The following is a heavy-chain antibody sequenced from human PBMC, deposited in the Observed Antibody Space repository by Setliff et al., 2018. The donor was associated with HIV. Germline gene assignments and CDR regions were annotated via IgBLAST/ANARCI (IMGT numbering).Heavy chain of an antibody. Sequence: PSETLSLTCAVSGYSISSGYYWGWIRQPPGKGLEWIGSIYQTGVTYYNPSLKSRVTISVDTSENQFSLNLSSVTAADTAIYYCARHANTVTTVFVDYFDYWGQGTLVTVS. CDR1: GYSISSGYY. V-gene: IGHV4-38-2*01. J-gene: IGHJ4*02. CDR3: ARHANTVTTVFVDYFDY. D-gene: IGHD4-17*01. CDR2: IYQTGVT.